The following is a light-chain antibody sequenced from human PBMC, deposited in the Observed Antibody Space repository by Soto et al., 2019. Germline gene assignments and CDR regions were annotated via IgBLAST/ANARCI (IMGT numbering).Light chain of an antibody. Sequence: QSVLTQPASVSGSPGQSIAISCTGTRSDVGGYNYVSWYQQHPGKAPKRMVYDVSNRPSGVSNRFSGSKSGNTASLTISGLQAEDEADYYCISYTSSSTYVFGTGTKLTVL. V-gene: IGLV2-14*01. J-gene: IGLJ1*01. CDR2: DVS. CDR1: RSDVGGYNY. CDR3: ISYTSSSTYV.